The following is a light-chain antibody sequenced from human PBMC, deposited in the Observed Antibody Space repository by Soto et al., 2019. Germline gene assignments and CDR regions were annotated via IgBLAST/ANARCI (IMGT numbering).Light chain of an antibody. Sequence: EIVLTQSPATLSLSPGERATLSCRASQSISISLAWYQQKPGQSPRLLIYDASNRATGIPATFSGSGSGTDFNLTISSLEPEDFAVYYCQQRDNWPPITFGQGTRLEIK. V-gene: IGKV3-11*01. CDR1: QSISIS. CDR3: QQRDNWPPIT. CDR2: DAS. J-gene: IGKJ5*01.